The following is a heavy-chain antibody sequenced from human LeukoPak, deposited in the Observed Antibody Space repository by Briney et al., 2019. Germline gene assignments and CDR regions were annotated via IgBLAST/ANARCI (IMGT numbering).Heavy chain of an antibody. V-gene: IGHV3-7*01. CDR2: INKDGSEE. J-gene: IGHJ4*01. CDR1: GFSVSSAW. CDR3: ARDAVGTNSY. Sequence: GGSLRLSCAASGFSVSSAWMRWVRQSPGKGLEWVANINKDGSEEYYVDSVRGRFTISRDKSKNTLYLHMNSLRAEDTAVYYCARDAVGTNSYWGQGTLVTVSS. D-gene: IGHD1-26*01.